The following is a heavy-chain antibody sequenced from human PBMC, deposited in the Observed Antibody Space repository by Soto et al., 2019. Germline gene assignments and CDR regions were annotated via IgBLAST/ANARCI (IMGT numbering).Heavy chain of an antibody. J-gene: IGHJ6*03. CDR3: ASPLSGTRYGVHYYYSMDV. D-gene: IGHD2-2*01. CDR2: IYPGDSDT. Sequence: PGESLKISCKGSGYSFTSYWIGWVRQMPGKGLEWMGIIYPGDSDTRYSPSFQGQVTISADKSISTAYLQWSSLKASDTAMYYCASPLSGTRYGVHYYYSMDVWGKXTTVTVS. V-gene: IGHV5-51*01. CDR1: GYSFTSYW.